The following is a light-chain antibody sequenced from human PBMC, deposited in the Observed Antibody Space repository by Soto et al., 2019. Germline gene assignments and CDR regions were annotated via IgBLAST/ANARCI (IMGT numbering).Light chain of an antibody. CDR3: ASWDASLNGAV. CDR2: TNT. Sequence: QSVLTQPPSASGTPGQRVTISCSGSSSNVGGNPVNWYQHVPTTAPKLLIYTNTQRPSGVPDRFSGSKSGTSASLAISGLQSEDEADYYCASWDASLNGAVFGAGTKLTVL. CDR1: SSNVGGNP. J-gene: IGLJ1*01. V-gene: IGLV1-44*01.